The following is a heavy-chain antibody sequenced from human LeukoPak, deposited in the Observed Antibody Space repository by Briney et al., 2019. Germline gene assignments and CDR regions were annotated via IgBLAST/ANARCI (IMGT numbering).Heavy chain of an antibody. J-gene: IGHJ5*02. Sequence: GESLKISCEVSGHRFTNHWIGWVRQMPGKGLEWMGIINLGDSDTKYSTSFQGQVTISLDKSISTAYLQWRSLKASDTAMYYCARRPYSGSPNWFDPWGQGTLVTVSS. CDR1: GHRFTNHW. CDR2: INLGDSDT. CDR3: ARRPYSGSPNWFDP. D-gene: IGHD1-26*01. V-gene: IGHV5-51*01.